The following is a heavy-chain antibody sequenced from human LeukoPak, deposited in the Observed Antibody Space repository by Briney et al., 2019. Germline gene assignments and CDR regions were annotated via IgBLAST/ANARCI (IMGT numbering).Heavy chain of an antibody. Sequence: SETLSLTCAVSGGSISSSNWWSWARQPPGKGLEWIGEIYHSGSTNYNPSLNSRVTISVDKSKNQFSLKLSSVTAADTAVYYCARLITMVRGLEDWFDPWGQGSLVTVSS. J-gene: IGHJ5*02. CDR2: IYHSGST. V-gene: IGHV4-4*02. CDR3: ARLITMVRGLEDWFDP. D-gene: IGHD3-10*01. CDR1: GGSISSSNW.